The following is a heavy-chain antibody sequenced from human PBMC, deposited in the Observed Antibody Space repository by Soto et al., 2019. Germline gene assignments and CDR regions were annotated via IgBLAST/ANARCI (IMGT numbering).Heavy chain of an antibody. D-gene: IGHD3-22*01. J-gene: IGHJ5*02. CDR1: GFTFSRYT. CDR2: ISDDGSHK. Sequence: PGGSLRLSRPVSGFTFSRYTMHWLRQIPGKGPEWVAVISDDGSHKDYADSVKGRFTISRDNSKNMVYLQINSLRSEDTAVYYWARGLVVVVIQDWFDPWGQGTPVTVSS. V-gene: IGHV3-30*04. CDR3: ARGLVVVVIQDWFDP.